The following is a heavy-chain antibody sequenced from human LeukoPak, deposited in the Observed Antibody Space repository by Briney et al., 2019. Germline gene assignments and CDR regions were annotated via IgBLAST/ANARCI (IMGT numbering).Heavy chain of an antibody. CDR1: GFTVSSNY. Sequence: PGGSLRLSCAASGFTVSSNYTSWVRQAPGKGLEWVSVIYSGGSTYYADSVKGRFTISRDNSKNTLYLQMNSLRAEDTAVYYCARGIAAAGTEPTYYYYYGMDVWGQGTTVTVSS. CDR2: IYSGGST. J-gene: IGHJ6*02. V-gene: IGHV3-53*01. D-gene: IGHD6-13*01. CDR3: ARGIAAAGTEPTYYYYYGMDV.